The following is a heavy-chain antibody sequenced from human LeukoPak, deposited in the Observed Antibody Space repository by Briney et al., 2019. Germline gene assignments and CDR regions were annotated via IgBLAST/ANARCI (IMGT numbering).Heavy chain of an antibody. CDR2: IIPVFGTA. V-gene: IGHV1-69*05. D-gene: IGHD5-24*01. CDR1: GGTFSSYA. Sequence: SVKVSCKASGGTFSSYAISWVRQAPGQGLEWMGRIIPVFGTANYAQKFQGRVTITTDESTSTAYMELSSLRSEDTAVYYCARGDVRKDGYRFDYWGQGTLVTVSS. CDR3: ARGDVRKDGYRFDY. J-gene: IGHJ4*02.